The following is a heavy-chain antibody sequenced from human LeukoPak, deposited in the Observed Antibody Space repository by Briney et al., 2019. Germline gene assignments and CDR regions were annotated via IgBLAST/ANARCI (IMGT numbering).Heavy chain of an antibody. Sequence: SETLSLTCTVSGESIGSSNYYWGWIRQPPGKGLEWIGSIYYSGSTYYNPSLKSRVTISVDTSKNQFSLKLSSVTAADTAVFYCARLEGSGWYPYYFDYWGQGTLVTVSS. D-gene: IGHD6-19*01. J-gene: IGHJ4*02. CDR3: ARLEGSGWYPYYFDY. CDR2: IYYSGST. CDR1: GESIGSSNYY. V-gene: IGHV4-39*01.